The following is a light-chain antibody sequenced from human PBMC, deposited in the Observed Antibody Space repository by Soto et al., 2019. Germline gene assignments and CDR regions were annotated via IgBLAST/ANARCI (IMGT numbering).Light chain of an antibody. CDR3: QSYDSSRGVV. CDR1: SSNIGAGYD. V-gene: IGLV1-40*01. CDR2: GNS. Sequence: QSVLTQPPSVSGAPGQRVTISCTGSSSNIGAGYDVHWYQQLPGTAPKLLIYGNSNRPSGVPDRFSGSKSGTSASLAITGLQAEDEADDYCQSYDSSRGVVFGGGTKLTVL. J-gene: IGLJ2*01.